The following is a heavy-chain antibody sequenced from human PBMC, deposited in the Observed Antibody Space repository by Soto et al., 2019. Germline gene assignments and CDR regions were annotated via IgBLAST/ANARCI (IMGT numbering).Heavy chain of an antibody. CDR2: IWYDGSNK. CDR1: GFTFNTCG. CDR3: ARDLYGGHRNIES. D-gene: IGHD2-15*01. V-gene: IGHV3-33*01. Sequence: VQLEESGGGVVQPGRSLTLSCAASGFTFNTCGMHWVRQAPGKGLEWVAVIWYDGSNKYYRDSVKDRFTISRDNSKNTVYLQMNGLGADDTAVYYCARDLYGGHRNIESWGQGTLVTVSS. J-gene: IGHJ4*02.